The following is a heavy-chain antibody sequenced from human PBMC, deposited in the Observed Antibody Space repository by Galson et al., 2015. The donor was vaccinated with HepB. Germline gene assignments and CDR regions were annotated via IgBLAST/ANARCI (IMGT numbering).Heavy chain of an antibody. CDR1: GFTFSSYA. V-gene: IGHV3-30*04. J-gene: IGHJ6*02. D-gene: IGHD1-26*01. CDR2: ISYDGSNK. Sequence: SLRLSCAASGFTFSSYAMHWVRQAPGKGQEWVAVISYDGSNKYYADSVKGRFTISRDNSKNTLYLQMNSLRAEDTAVYYCARAYSGTFYGMDVWGQGTTVTVSS. CDR3: ARAYSGTFYGMDV.